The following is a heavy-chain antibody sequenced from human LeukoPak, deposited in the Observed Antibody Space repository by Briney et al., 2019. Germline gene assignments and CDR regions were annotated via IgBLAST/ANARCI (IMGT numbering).Heavy chain of an antibody. J-gene: IGHJ6*03. D-gene: IGHD5-18*01. CDR2: IYYSGTT. CDR3: ARHFGYSYGYLVV. V-gene: IGHV4-34*01. Sequence: SETLSLTCAVYGGSFSGYYWSWIRQPPGKGLEWIGSIYYSGTTYYNPSLKSRVTISVDTSKNQFSLRLSSVTAADTAVYYCARHFGYSYGYLVVWGKGTTVTISS. CDR1: GGSFSGYY.